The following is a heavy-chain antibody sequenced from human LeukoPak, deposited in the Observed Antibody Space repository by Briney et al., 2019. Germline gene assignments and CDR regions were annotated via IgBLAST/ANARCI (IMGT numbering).Heavy chain of an antibody. Sequence: PGGSLRLSCAASGFTFSSYGMHWLRQAPGKGLEGVAVIWDDGSNKYYADSVKGRFTISRDNSKNTLYLQMNSRRAEDTAVYYCARAEVPAAIKSGAFDIWGQGTMVTVSS. CDR3: ARAEVPAAIKSGAFDI. J-gene: IGHJ3*02. D-gene: IGHD2-2*01. CDR1: GFTFSSYG. V-gene: IGHV3-33*01. CDR2: IWDDGSNK.